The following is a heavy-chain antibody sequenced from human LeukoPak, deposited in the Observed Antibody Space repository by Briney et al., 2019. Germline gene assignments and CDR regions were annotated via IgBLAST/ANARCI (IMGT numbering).Heavy chain of an antibody. CDR1: GYTLTNYD. Sequence: ASVKVSCKASGYTLTNYDINWVRQASGQGLKWMGWMNPNSGDTGYAQKFQGRVTMTRNTSISTAYMELSSLRSDDTAVYYCARDGWELLYYFDYWGQGTLVTVSS. J-gene: IGHJ4*02. D-gene: IGHD1-26*01. CDR2: MNPNSGDT. CDR3: ARDGWELLYYFDY. V-gene: IGHV1-8*01.